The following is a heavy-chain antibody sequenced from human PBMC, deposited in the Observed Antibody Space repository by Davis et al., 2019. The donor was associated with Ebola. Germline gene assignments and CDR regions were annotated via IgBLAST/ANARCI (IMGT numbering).Heavy chain of an antibody. Sequence: SETLSPTCTVPGGSIGTNYWNWIRQPPGKGLEYIGYGYYSGNNHYNPSLKSRVTISVDTSKNQFSLKLTSVTAADTAVYYCARDQIVLVPAAIGYYYYGMDVWGQGTTVTVSS. CDR2: GYYSGNN. D-gene: IGHD2-2*02. J-gene: IGHJ6*02. CDR3: ARDQIVLVPAAIGYYYYGMDV. V-gene: IGHV4-59*01. CDR1: GGSIGTNY.